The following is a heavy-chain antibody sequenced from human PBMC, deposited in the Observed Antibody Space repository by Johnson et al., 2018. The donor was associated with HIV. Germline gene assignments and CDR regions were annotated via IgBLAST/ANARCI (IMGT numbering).Heavy chain of an antibody. CDR1: EFTFSTYG. J-gene: IGHJ3*02. CDR2: IRYDGSNK. D-gene: IGHD3-22*01. V-gene: IGHV3-30*02. Sequence: QVQLVESGGGVVQPGGSLRLSCAASEFTFSTYGMHWVRQAPGKGLEWVAFIRYDGSNKYYADSVKGRFTISRDNSKNTLYLQMNSLRAEDTAVYYCARDGLRYYDSSGLDAFDIWGQGTMVTVSS. CDR3: ARDGLRYYDSSGLDAFDI.